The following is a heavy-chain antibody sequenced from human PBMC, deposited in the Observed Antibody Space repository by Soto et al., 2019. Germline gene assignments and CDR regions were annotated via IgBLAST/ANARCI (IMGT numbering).Heavy chain of an antibody. CDR2: IIPIIGIL. CDR3: AGDPDSHYNDSHASAYP. CDR1: GGTFSTYT. V-gene: IGHV1-69*08. J-gene: IGHJ5*02. Sequence: QVQLVQSGAEVKKPGSSVKVSCKASGGTFSTYTITWVRQAPGQGLEWMGRIIPIIGILNYAQKFQGRVTISADKLTGTAYMELTGLRSDDTAVYYCAGDPDSHYNDSHASAYPWGQGTLVTVSS. D-gene: IGHD4-4*01.